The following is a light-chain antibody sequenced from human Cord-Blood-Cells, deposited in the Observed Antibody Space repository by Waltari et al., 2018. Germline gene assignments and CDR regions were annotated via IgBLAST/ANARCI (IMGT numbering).Light chain of an antibody. CDR2: DVS. CDR3: RSYAGSYTYV. CDR1: SSDVGGYNY. V-gene: IGLV2-11*01. J-gene: IGLJ1*01. Sequence: QSALTPPRSVSGSPGQSVTISCTGTSSDVGGYNYVSWYQQHPGKAPKLMIYDVSQRPSGGPDRFSGSKSGNTASLTISGLQAEDEADYYCRSYAGSYTYVFGTGTKVTVL.